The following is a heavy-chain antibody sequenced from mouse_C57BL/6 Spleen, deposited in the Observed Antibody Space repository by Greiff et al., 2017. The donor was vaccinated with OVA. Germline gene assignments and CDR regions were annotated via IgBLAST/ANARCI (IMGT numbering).Heavy chain of an antibody. CDR2: IRLKSDNYAT. J-gene: IGHJ1*03. Sequence: EVKVVESGGGLVQPGGSMKLSCVASGFTFSNYWMNWVRQSPEKGLEWVAQIRLKSDNYATHYAESVKGRFTISRDDSKSSVYLQMNNLRAEDTGIYYCTDYGSSLWYFDVWGTGTTVTVSS. V-gene: IGHV6-3*01. CDR1: GFTFSNYW. D-gene: IGHD1-1*01. CDR3: TDYGSSLWYFDV.